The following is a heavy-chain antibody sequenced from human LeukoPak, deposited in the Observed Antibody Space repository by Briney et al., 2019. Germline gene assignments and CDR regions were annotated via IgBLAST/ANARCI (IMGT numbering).Heavy chain of an antibody. CDR3: AKSYFDYSTYYSYYFNL. CDR1: GGSISGGY. V-gene: IGHV4-4*09. D-gene: IGHD4-11*01. Sequence: PSETLSLTCTVSGGSISGGYWSWIRQPPGRGLEWIGYVYTSGSTNYNPSLKSRVTISVDTSKSQFALKLSSVTAADTAVYYCAKSYFDYSTYYSYYFNLWGQGALVTVSS. CDR2: VYTSGST. J-gene: IGHJ4*02.